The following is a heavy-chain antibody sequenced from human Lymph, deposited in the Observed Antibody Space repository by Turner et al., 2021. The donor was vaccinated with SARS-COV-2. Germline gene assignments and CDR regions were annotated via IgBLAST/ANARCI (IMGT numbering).Heavy chain of an antibody. CDR2: IYTSGST. CDR1: GGPIRSYY. CDR3: ARVLKIPRELLWFGEPEGDNWFDP. V-gene: IGHV4-4*07. J-gene: IGHJ5*02. D-gene: IGHD3-10*01. Sequence: QVPLQASGPGLVKPSEPLSLTCTVSGGPIRSYYWSWIGQPAGKGLEWIGRIYTSGSTNYNPSLKSRVTMSVDTSKNQFSLKLSSVTAADTAVYYCARVLKIPRELLWFGEPEGDNWFDPWGQGTLVTVSS.